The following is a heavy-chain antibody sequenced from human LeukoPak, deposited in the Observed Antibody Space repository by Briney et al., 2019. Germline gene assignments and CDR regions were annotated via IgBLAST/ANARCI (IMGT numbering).Heavy chain of an antibody. CDR2: INPNSGGT. Sequence: ASVKVSCTTSGYIFNDYYMNWLRQAPGQGLEWMGRINPNSGGTNYAQKFQGRVTMTTDTSISTAYMELSGLRSDDTAVYYCARGRGYYLDYWGQGTLVTVSS. J-gene: IGHJ4*02. V-gene: IGHV1-2*02. CDR3: ARGRGYYLDY. CDR1: GYIFNDYY.